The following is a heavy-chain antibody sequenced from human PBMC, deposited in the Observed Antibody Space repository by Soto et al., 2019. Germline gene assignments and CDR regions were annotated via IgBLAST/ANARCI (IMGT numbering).Heavy chain of an antibody. CDR1: GFTFSNTW. D-gene: IGHD4-17*01. J-gene: IGHJ3*02. V-gene: IGHV3-15*07. Sequence: EVQLVESGGGLVKPGGSLGLYCAASGFTFSNTWMNWVRQVPGKGLEWVGRMKSKTDGGTVDYAAPVKGRFTVSRDDSKNTLYLRMNGLKTEDTAVYYCTTVRDTATPYSGAFDIWGQGTMVTVSS. CDR3: TTVRDTATPYSGAFDI. CDR2: MKSKTDGGTV.